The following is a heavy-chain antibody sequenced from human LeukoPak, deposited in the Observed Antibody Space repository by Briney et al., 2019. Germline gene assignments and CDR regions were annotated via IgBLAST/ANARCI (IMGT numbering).Heavy chain of an antibody. CDR2: ISYDGSDK. J-gene: IGHJ4*02. D-gene: IGHD1-26*01. CDR3: ANAPVSGSRSPFDY. Sequence: GGSLRLSCAGSGFNFNTYGMHWVRQAPGKGLEWVAVISYDGSDKYYADSVKGRFTISRDNSKNTLYLQMDSLRREDTAVYSCANAPVSGSRSPFDYWGQGTLVTVSS. V-gene: IGHV3-30*18. CDR1: GFNFNTYG.